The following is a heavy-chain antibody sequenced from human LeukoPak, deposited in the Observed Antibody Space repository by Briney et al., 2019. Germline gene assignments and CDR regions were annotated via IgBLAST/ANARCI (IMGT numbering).Heavy chain of an antibody. CDR1: GGSFSGYY. CDR2: INHSGST. J-gene: IGHJ3*02. CDR3: ARVSRDAFDI. V-gene: IGHV4-34*01. Sequence: SETLSLTCAVYGGSFSGYYWSWIRQPPGKGLEWIGEINHSGSTNYNPSLKSRVTISVDTSKNQFSLKLSSVTAADTAVYYCARVSRDAFDIWGQGTMVTVSS.